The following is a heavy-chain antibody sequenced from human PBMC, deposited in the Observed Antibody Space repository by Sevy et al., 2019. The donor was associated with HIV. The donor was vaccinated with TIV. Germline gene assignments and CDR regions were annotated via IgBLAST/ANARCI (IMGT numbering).Heavy chain of an antibody. V-gene: IGHV3-7*01. CDR2: IKQDGSEK. Sequence: GGSLRLSCAASGFTFSSYWMSWVRQAPGKGLEWVANIKQDGSEKYYVDSVKGRFTISRDNAKNSLYLQMNSLRAEDTAVYDGARELWSDYYYGMDVWGQGTTVTVSS. J-gene: IGHJ6*02. CDR1: GFTFSSYW. CDR3: ARELWSDYYYGMDV. D-gene: IGHD5-18*01.